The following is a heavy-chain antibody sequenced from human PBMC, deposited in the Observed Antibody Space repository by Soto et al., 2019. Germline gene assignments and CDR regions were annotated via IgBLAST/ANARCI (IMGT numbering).Heavy chain of an antibody. V-gene: IGHV4-39*01. Sequence: QLQLQESGPGLVKPSETLSLTCPVSGGSISSRGYYWGWIRQPPGKGLEWIGTIYYSGSTYYNPSLKSRVTISVDTSKNQFSLKLSSVTAADTAVYYCATSNWFDPWGQGTLVTVSS. J-gene: IGHJ5*02. CDR3: ATSNWFDP. CDR1: GGSISSRGYY. CDR2: IYYSGST.